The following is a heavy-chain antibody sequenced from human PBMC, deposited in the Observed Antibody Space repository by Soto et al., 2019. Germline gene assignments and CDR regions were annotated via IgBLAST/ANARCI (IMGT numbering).Heavy chain of an antibody. CDR1: GFTFSSYS. D-gene: IGHD6-6*01. CDR3: ASRIAARLGPLDY. J-gene: IGHJ4*02. V-gene: IGHV3-21*01. Sequence: GESLKISCAASGFTFSSYSMNWVRQAPGKGLEWVSSISSSSSYIYYADSVKGRFTISRDNAKNSLYLQMNSLRAEDTAVYYCASRIAARLGPLDYWGQGTLVTVSS. CDR2: ISSSSSYI.